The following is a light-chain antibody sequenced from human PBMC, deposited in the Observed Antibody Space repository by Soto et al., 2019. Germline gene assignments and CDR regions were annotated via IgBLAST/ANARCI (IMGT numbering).Light chain of an antibody. V-gene: IGKV4-1*01. CDR3: QYYDILVFG. CDR1: QSVLYSSNNKNY. Sequence: DIVMTQSPDSLAVSLGERATINCKSSQSVLYSSNNKNYLAWYQQKPGQPPKLLIYWASTRESGVPDRFSGSGSGTDFTLTISSLQAEDVAVYYCQYYDILVFGFGPGTKVKIK. CDR2: WAS. J-gene: IGKJ3*01.